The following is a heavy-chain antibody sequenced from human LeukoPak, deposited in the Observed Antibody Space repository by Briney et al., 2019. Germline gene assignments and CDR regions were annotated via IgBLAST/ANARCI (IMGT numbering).Heavy chain of an antibody. CDR2: ITNDGSST. Sequence: GGSLRLSCAASGLTFSSHWMHWVRQAPGKGLVWVSRITNDGSSTTYADSVKGRFTISRDNAKNMLYLQVNSLRAEDTAVYYCVTQQRGNPAYWGQGTLVTVSS. CDR1: GLTFSSHW. J-gene: IGHJ4*02. V-gene: IGHV3-74*01. D-gene: IGHD1-14*01. CDR3: VTQQRGNPAY.